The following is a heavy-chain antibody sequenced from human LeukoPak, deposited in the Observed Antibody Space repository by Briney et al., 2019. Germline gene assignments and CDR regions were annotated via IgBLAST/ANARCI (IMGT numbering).Heavy chain of an antibody. CDR1: GFTFSSDA. J-gene: IGHJ4*02. CDR2: ISFDGIKK. Sequence: GGSLRLSCAASGFTFSSDAMHWVRQAPGKGLEWVAFISFDGIKKYFADSVKGRFTISRDNAKNMLHLQMNRLRVEDTAVYYCVRGSSDWAGTDYWGQGTLVTVSS. D-gene: IGHD2-21*02. V-gene: IGHV3-30*03. CDR3: VRGSSDWAGTDY.